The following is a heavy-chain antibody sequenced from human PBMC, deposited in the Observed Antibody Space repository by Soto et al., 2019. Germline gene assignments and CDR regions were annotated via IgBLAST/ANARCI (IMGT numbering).Heavy chain of an antibody. CDR2: MNTSNGKA. Sequence: QVQLVQSGAEVKKPGASVKVSCKAAGDTFTKYDINWVRQSTGHGLEGMGWMNTSNGKAGYAQNFRARITMTSNTTISTAYMELSGLRSEDTAVYYCARRKERSGPNYFDFWGQGTLVTVSS. CDR1: GDTFTKYD. CDR3: ARRKERSGPNYFDF. D-gene: IGHD6-25*01. V-gene: IGHV1-8*01. J-gene: IGHJ4*02.